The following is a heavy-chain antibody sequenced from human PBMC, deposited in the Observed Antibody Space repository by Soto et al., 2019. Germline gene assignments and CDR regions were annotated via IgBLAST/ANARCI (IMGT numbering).Heavy chain of an antibody. CDR3: ARDFSWFGELIASAY. CDR2: INAGNGNT. J-gene: IGHJ4*02. D-gene: IGHD3-10*01. Sequence: QVQLVQSGAEVKKPGASVKVSCKASGYTFTSYAMHWVRQAPGQRLEWMGWINAGNGNTKYSQKFQGRVTITRDTSASTAYMELSSLRSEDTAVYYCARDFSWFGELIASAYGGQGTLVTVSS. CDR1: GYTFTSYA. V-gene: IGHV1-3*01.